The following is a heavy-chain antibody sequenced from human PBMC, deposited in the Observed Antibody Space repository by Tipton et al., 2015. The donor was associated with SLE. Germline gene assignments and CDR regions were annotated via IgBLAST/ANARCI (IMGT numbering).Heavy chain of an antibody. D-gene: IGHD6-19*01. Sequence: SLRLSCAASGFTFSNYDVHWVRQAPGKGLEWVAVISDDGSNEFYVDSVKGRFTIPRDNSRNTLYLQMNSLRAEDTAVYYCARDRGSGWPFDYWGQGTLVTVSS. V-gene: IGHV3-30*03. CDR3: ARDRGSGWPFDY. CDR1: GFTFSNYD. J-gene: IGHJ4*02. CDR2: ISDDGSNE.